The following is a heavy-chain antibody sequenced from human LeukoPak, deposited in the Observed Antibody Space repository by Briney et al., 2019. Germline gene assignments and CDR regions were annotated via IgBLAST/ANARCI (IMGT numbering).Heavy chain of an antibody. V-gene: IGHV4-34*01. J-gene: IGHJ4*02. CDR1: GGSFSGYY. CDR3: ARDPRYVVRGRFDY. D-gene: IGHD3-10*01. CDR2: INHSGST. Sequence: SETLSLTCAVYGGSFSGYYWSWIRQPPGKGPEWIGEINHSGSTNYNPSLKSRVTISVDTSKNQFSLKLSSVTAADTAVYYCARDPRYVVRGRFDYWGQGTLVTVSS.